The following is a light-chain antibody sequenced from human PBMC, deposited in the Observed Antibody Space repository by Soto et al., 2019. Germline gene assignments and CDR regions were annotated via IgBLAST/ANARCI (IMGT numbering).Light chain of an antibody. CDR2: DAS. CDR3: QQRSNWPAIT. CDR1: QSVSTY. J-gene: IGKJ5*01. V-gene: IGKV3-11*01. Sequence: EIVLTQFPATLSLSPGARATLSCRASQSVSTYLAWYQQKPGQAPRLLIYDASNRATGIRARFSGSGSGTDFTLTISSLEPEYFAVYYWQQRSNWPAITFGRGTRLEIK.